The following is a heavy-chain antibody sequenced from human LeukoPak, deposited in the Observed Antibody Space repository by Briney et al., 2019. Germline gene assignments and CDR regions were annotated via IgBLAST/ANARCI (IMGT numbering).Heavy chain of an antibody. CDR2: IYYSGST. J-gene: IGHJ3*02. CDR1: GGSISSYY. Sequence: SETLSLTCTVSGGSISSYYWSWIRQPPGKGLEWIGYIYYSGSTNYNPSLKSRVTISVDTSKNQFSLKLSSVTAADTAVYYCARELGPGAFDIWGQGTMVTVSS. CDR3: ARELGPGAFDI. V-gene: IGHV4-59*01. D-gene: IGHD3-16*01.